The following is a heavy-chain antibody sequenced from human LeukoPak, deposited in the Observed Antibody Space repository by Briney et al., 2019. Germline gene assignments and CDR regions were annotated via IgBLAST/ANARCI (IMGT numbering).Heavy chain of an antibody. D-gene: IGHD3-3*01. V-gene: IGHV3-53*01. CDR3: ARVREDITIFGVAYYYYYYMDV. Sequence: PGGSLRLSCAASGFTVSSNYMSWVRQAPGKGLEWVSVIYSGGSTYYADSVKGRFTTSRDNSKNTLYLQMNSLRAEDTAVYYCARVREDITIFGVAYYYYYYMDVWGKGTTVTVSS. J-gene: IGHJ6*03. CDR1: GFTVSSNY. CDR2: IYSGGST.